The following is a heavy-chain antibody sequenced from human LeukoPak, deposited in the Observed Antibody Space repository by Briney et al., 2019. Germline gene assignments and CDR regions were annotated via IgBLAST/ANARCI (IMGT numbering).Heavy chain of an antibody. CDR3: ARSPLQYYYGMDV. CDR1: GFTVSSNY. CDR2: IYSGGST. Sequence: GSLRLSCAASGFTVSSNYMSLVRQAPGKGLEWVSVIYSGGSTYYADSVKGRFTISRDNSKNTLYLQMNSLRAEDTAVYYCARSPLQYYYGMDVWGQGTTVTVSS. J-gene: IGHJ6*02. V-gene: IGHV3-66*01.